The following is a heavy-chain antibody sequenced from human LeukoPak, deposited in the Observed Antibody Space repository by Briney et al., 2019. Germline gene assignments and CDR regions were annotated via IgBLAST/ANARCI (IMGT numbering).Heavy chain of an antibody. CDR3: ARHSDDDSSGYYYVDY. J-gene: IGHJ4*02. CDR2: IYPGDSDT. Sequence: GESLKISCKGSGYSFTSYWIGWVRQMPGKGLEWMGIIYPGDSDTRYSPSFQGQVTISADKSISTAYLQWSSLKASDTATYYCARHSDDDSSGYYYVDYWGQGTLVTVSS. CDR1: GYSFTSYW. V-gene: IGHV5-51*01. D-gene: IGHD3-22*01.